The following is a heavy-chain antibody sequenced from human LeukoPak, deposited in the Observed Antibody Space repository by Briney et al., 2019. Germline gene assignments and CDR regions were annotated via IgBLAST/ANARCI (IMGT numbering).Heavy chain of an antibody. Sequence: ASVKVSCKASGGTFSSYAISWVRQAPGQGLEWMGRIIPILGIANYGQKFQGRVTINADKSTSTAYMELSSLRSEDTAVYYCARDLDYYGSGSPTFDYWGQGTLVTVSS. V-gene: IGHV1-69*04. CDR3: ARDLDYYGSGSPTFDY. J-gene: IGHJ4*02. D-gene: IGHD3-10*01. CDR2: IIPILGIA. CDR1: GGTFSSYA.